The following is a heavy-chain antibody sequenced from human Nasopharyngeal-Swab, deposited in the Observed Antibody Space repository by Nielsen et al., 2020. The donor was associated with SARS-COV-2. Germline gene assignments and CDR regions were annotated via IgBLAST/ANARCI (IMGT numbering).Heavy chain of an antibody. V-gene: IGHV4-39*07. J-gene: IGHJ4*02. CDR1: GDSLNSNYY. D-gene: IGHD2-15*01. CDR2: IYYTGGT. CDR3: ARIYTRRCTNNICIGYFDY. Sequence: SETLSLTCTVSGDSLNSNYYWGWIRQPPGKGLEWIAIIYYTGGTHFNPSLKTRVTISVDTSNDQFSLKLNSVTAADTATYYCARIYTRRCTNNICIGYFDYWGQGALVTVSS.